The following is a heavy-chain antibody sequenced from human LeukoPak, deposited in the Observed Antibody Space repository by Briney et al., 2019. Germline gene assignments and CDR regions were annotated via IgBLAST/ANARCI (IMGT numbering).Heavy chain of an antibody. CDR2: INSDGSST. V-gene: IGHV3-74*01. CDR3: ARETPPSYYDSSRTAFDI. CDR1: GFTFSSYW. J-gene: IGHJ3*02. Sequence: GGSLRLSCAASGFTFSSYWMHWVRQAPGKGLVWVSRINSDGSSTSYADSVKGRFTISRDNAKNTLYLQMNSLRAEDTAVYYCARETPPSYYDSSRTAFDIWGQGTMVTVSS. D-gene: IGHD3-22*01.